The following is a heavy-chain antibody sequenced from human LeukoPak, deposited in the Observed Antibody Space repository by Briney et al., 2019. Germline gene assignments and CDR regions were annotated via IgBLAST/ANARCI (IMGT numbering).Heavy chain of an antibody. Sequence: GSLRLSCAASGFIFKNAKMHWVRQAPGKGLEWLGRLKSKTDGGTTDYAAPVKGRFTISTDDSKNTLYLQMNSLKTEDTAVYYCTTDLRGKYYDILTGSSYWGQGTLVTVSS. V-gene: IGHV3-15*01. D-gene: IGHD3-9*01. J-gene: IGHJ4*02. CDR2: LKSKTDGGTT. CDR1: GFIFKNAK. CDR3: TTDLRGKYYDILTGSSY.